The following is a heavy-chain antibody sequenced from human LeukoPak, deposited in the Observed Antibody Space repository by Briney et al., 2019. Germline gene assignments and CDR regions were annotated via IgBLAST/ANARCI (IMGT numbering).Heavy chain of an antibody. D-gene: IGHD3-22*01. Sequence: PGGSLRLSCAASGFTFSSYEMNWVRQAPGTGLEWVSYISSSGSTIYYADSVKGRFTISRDNAKNSLYLQMNSLRAEDTAVYYCARIYDSSDYWGQGTLVTVSS. V-gene: IGHV3-48*03. CDR2: ISSSGSTI. J-gene: IGHJ4*02. CDR3: ARIYDSSDY. CDR1: GFTFSSYE.